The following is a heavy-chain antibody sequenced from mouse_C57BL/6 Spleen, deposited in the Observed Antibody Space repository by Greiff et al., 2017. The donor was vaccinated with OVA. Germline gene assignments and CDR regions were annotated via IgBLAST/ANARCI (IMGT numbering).Heavy chain of an antibody. CDR1: GFSITSGYI. D-gene: IGHD2-3*01. J-gene: IGHJ3*01. V-gene: IGHV3-6*01. CDR3: ARGVDDGPWFAY. CDR2: ISYDGSY. Sequence: EVQLQESGPGLVKPSESLSLTCSVTGFSITSGYICNWIRQFPGNKLEWVGYISYDGSYNYNPSLKNQISITRDTSKNQFFLKLNSVTTEDTATYYCARGVDDGPWFAYWGQGTLVTVSA.